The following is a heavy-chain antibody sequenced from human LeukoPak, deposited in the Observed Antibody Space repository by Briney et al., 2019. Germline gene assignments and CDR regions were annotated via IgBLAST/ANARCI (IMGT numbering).Heavy chain of an antibody. CDR1: GFTFSRYW. V-gene: IGHV3-74*03. J-gene: IGHJ4*02. CDR2: IKNDGSST. Sequence: GGSLRLSCAASGFTFSRYWTHWVRQAPGKGLVWVSLIKNDGSSTTYADSVKGRFTISRDNAKNTLFLQMNSLRADDTAIYYCASALGGQGGHWGQGTLVTVSS. CDR3: ASALGGQGGH. D-gene: IGHD1-26*01.